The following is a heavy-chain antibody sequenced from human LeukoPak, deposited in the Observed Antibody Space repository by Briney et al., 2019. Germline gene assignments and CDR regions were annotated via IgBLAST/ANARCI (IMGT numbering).Heavy chain of an antibody. D-gene: IGHD1-26*01. V-gene: IGHV3-21*01. CDR1: GFTFSSYG. CDR3: ARDRNLVGASYYFDY. J-gene: IGHJ4*02. CDR2: ISSSSSYI. Sequence: GGSLRLSCAASGFTFSSYGMSWVRQAPGKGLEWVSSISSSSSYIYYADSVKGRFTISRDNAKNSLYLQMNSLRAEDTAVYYCARDRNLVGASYYFDYWGQGTLVTVSS.